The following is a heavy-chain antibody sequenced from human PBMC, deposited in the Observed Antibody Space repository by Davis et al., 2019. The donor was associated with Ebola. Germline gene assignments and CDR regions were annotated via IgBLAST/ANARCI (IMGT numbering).Heavy chain of an antibody. V-gene: IGHV4-59*08. CDR1: GGSISSYY. D-gene: IGHD6-6*01. CDR3: ARLRSGSSSFYFAY. J-gene: IGHJ4*02. CDR2: MFYTGDT. Sequence: SETLSLTCTVSGGSISSYYWSWVRQSPGKGLEWLGYMFYTGDTNYNPSLKSRVTISVDTSKNQFSLKLSSVTAADTAVYYCARLRSGSSSFYFAYWGQGTLVTVSS.